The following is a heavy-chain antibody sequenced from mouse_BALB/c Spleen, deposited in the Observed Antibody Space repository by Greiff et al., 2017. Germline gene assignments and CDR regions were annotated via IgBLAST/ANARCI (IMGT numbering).Heavy chain of an antibody. V-gene: IGHV1-14*01. CDR2: INPYNDGT. Sequence: VQLKESGPELVKPGASVKMSCKASGYTFTSYVMHWVKQKPGQGLEWIGYINPYNDGTKYNEKFKGKATLTSDKSSSTAYMELSSLTSEDSAVYYCARWELGRWAWFAYWGQGTLVTVSA. D-gene: IGHD4-1*01. CDR1: GYTFTSYV. J-gene: IGHJ3*01. CDR3: ARWELGRWAWFAY.